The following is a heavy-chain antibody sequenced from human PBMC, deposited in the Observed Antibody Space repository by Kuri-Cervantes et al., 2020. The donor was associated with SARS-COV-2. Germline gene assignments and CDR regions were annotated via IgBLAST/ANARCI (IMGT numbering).Heavy chain of an antibody. V-gene: IGHV4-39*01. CDR1: GGSISSSSYY. Sequence: ESLKISCTVSGGSISSSSYYWVWIRQPPGKGLEWIGSIYYSGSTYYNPSLKSRVTLSVDTSKNQFSLKLSSVTAADTAVYYCERLGVVPAAIQIDYWGQGTLVTVSS. D-gene: IGHD2-2*02. CDR2: IYYSGST. CDR3: ERLGVVPAAIQIDY. J-gene: IGHJ4*02.